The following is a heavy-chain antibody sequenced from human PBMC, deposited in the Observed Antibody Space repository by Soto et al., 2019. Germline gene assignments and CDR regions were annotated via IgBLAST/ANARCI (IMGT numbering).Heavy chain of an antibody. CDR3: GGATGYMVRGTSLGLGWWNSYYGMDV. CDR2: IYTSGST. J-gene: IGHJ6*02. V-gene: IGHV4-4*07. D-gene: IGHD3-10*01. Sequence: SETLSLTCTVSGGSSSSYYWSWIGQPAGKGLEWIGRIYTSGSTNYNPSLKSRVTMSVDTSKNQFSLKLSSVTAADTAGDYCGGATGYMVRGTSLGLGWWNSYYGMDVCGQGPTVTVSS. CDR1: GGSSSSYY.